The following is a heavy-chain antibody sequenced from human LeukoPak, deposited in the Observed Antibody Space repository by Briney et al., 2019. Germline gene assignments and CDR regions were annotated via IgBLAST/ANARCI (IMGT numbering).Heavy chain of an antibody. CDR1: GGSISSYY. CDR2: IYYSGST. J-gene: IGHJ4*02. D-gene: IGHD2-2*01. V-gene: IGHV4-59*01. CDR3: ARDDTYCSSTSCYWVTDY. Sequence: SETPSLTCTVSGGSISSYYWSWIRQPPGKGLEWIGYIYYSGSTNYNPSLKSRVTISVDTSKNQFSLKLSSVTAADTAVYYCARDDTYCSSTSCYWVTDYWGQGTLVTVSS.